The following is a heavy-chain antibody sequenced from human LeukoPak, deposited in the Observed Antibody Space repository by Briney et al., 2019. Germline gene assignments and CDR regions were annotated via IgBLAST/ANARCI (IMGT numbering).Heavy chain of an antibody. CDR2: IYYSGST. D-gene: IGHD3-3*01. V-gene: IGHV4-59*01. J-gene: IGHJ4*01. CDR3: ARAGGIFGIDY. Sequence: PSETLSLTCTVSGGSISSYYLSWIRQPPGKGLEWIGYIYYSGSTNYNPSLKSRVTISVDTSKNQFSLKLSSVTAADTAVYYCARAGGIFGIDYWGQEPWSPSPQ. CDR1: GGSISSYY.